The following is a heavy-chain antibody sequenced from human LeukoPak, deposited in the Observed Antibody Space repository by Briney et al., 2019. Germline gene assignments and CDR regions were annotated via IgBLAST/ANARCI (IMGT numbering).Heavy chain of an antibody. Sequence: PSETLSLTCAVYGGSFSGYYWSWIRQPPGKGLEWIGEINHSGSTNYNPSLKSRVTISVDTSKNQFSLKLSSVTAADTAVYYCARPHWSSGWPYYFDYWGQGTLVTVSS. D-gene: IGHD6-19*01. CDR3: ARPHWSSGWPYYFDY. CDR1: GGSFSGYY. J-gene: IGHJ4*02. V-gene: IGHV4-34*01. CDR2: INHSGST.